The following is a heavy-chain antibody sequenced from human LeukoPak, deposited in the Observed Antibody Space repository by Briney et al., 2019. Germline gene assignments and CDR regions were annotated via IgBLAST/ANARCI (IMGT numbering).Heavy chain of an antibody. J-gene: IGHJ5*02. D-gene: IGHD6-13*01. Sequence: SETLSLTCAVYGGSFSGYYWSWIRQPPGKGLEWIGEINHSGSTNYNPSLKSRVTISVDTSKNQFSLKLSSVTAADTAVYYCARSRWQNWFDPWGQGTLVTVSS. CDR2: INHSGST. V-gene: IGHV4-34*01. CDR3: ARSRWQNWFDP. CDR1: GGSFSGYY.